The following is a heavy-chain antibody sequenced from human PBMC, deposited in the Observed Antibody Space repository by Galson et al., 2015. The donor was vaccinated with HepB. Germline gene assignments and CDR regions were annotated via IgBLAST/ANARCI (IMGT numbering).Heavy chain of an antibody. V-gene: IGHV1-69*04. Sequence: SVKVSCKASGGTFSRYAISWVRQAPGQGLEWMGRIIPILGIANYAQKFQGRVTITADKSTSTAYMELSSLRSEDTAVYYCARRRWELLGDAFDIWGQGTMVTVSS. D-gene: IGHD1-26*01. CDR3: ARRRWELLGDAFDI. CDR2: IIPILGIA. CDR1: GGTFSRYA. J-gene: IGHJ3*02.